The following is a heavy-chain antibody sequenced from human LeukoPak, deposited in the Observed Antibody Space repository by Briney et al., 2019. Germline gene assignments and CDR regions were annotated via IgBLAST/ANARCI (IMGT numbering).Heavy chain of an antibody. CDR1: GFTFSSCW. V-gene: IGHV3-74*01. CDR2: INSDGSST. CDR3: ARDPETYYYDSSGDYFDY. J-gene: IGHJ4*02. D-gene: IGHD3-22*01. Sequence: GGSLRLSCAASGFTFSSCWMHWVRQAPGKGLVWVSRINSDGSSTSYADSVKGRFTISKDNAKNTLYLQMNSLRAEDTAVYYCARDPETYYYDSSGDYFDYWGQGTLVTVSS.